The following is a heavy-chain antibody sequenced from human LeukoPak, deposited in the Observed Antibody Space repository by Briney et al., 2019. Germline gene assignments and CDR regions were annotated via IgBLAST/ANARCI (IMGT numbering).Heavy chain of an antibody. CDR2: ISSSSSYI. CDR3: ARVVGATQSVHFDY. Sequence: GGSLRLSCAASGFTFDDYGMSWVRQAPGKGLEWVSSISSSSSYIYYADSVKGRFTISRDNAKNSLYLQMNSLRAEDTAVYYCARVVGATQSVHFDYWGQGTLVTVSS. CDR1: GFTFDDYG. D-gene: IGHD1-26*01. J-gene: IGHJ4*02. V-gene: IGHV3-21*01.